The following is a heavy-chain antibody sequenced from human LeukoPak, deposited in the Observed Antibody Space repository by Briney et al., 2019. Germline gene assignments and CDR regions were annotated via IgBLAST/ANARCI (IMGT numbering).Heavy chain of an antibody. CDR1: GFTFSSYS. CDR3: ARDLGEYDFWSGYYYGMDV. J-gene: IGHJ6*02. V-gene: IGHV3-48*04. CDR2: ISSSSSTI. Sequence: GGSLRLSCAASGFTFSSYSMNWVRQAPGKGLEWVSYISSSSSTIYYADSVKGRFTISRDNAKNSLYLQMNSLRAEDTAVYYCARDLGEYDFWSGYYYGMDVWGQGTTVTVSS. D-gene: IGHD3-3*01.